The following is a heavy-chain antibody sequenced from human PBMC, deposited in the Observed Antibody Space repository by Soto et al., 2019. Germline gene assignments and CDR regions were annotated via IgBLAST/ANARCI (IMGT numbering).Heavy chain of an antibody. J-gene: IGHJ4*02. CDR1: GGSISSSNW. CDR3: ARDLGYSYGERYFDY. V-gene: IGHV4-4*02. CDR2: IYHSGST. D-gene: IGHD5-18*01. Sequence: SETLSLTCAVSGGSISSSNWWSWVRQPPGKGLEWIGEIYHSGSTNYNPSLKSRVTISVDKSKNQFSLKLSSVTAADTAVYYCARDLGYSYGERYFDYWGQGNLVT.